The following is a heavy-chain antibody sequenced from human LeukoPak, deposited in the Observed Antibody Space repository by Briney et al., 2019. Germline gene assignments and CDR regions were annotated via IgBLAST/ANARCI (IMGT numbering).Heavy chain of an antibody. CDR3: ARGRSSLAY. CDR2: IYYSGST. CDR1: GYSISSGYY. D-gene: IGHD6-13*01. J-gene: IGHJ4*02. Sequence: SETLSLTCAVSGYSISSGYYWGWIRQPPGKGLEWIGYIYYSGSTSYNPSLKSRVTISVDTSKNQFSLKLSSVTAADTAVYYCARGRSSLAYWGQGTLVTVSS. V-gene: IGHV4-38-2*01.